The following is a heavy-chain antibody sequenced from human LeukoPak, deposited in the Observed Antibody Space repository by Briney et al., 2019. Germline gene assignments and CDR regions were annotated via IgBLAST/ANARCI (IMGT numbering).Heavy chain of an antibody. CDR3: AAQKRATPTYGMDV. Sequence: SVKVSCKASGGTFSSYAISWVRQAPGQGLEWMGRIIPILGIANYAQKFQGRVTITADKSTSTAYMELSSLRSEDTAVYYCAAQKRATPTYGMDVWGQGTTVTVSS. CDR1: GGTFSSYA. CDR2: IIPILGIA. V-gene: IGHV1-69*04. D-gene: IGHD5-12*01. J-gene: IGHJ6*02.